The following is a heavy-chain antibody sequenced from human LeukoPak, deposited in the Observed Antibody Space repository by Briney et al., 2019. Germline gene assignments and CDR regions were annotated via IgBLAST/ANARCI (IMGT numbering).Heavy chain of an antibody. CDR3: ARTREQWQVLDY. J-gene: IGHJ4*02. CDR2: IYTGGST. CDR1: GFTFSNAW. Sequence: GGSLRLSCAASGFTFSNAWMSWVRQAPGKGLDWVSVIYTGGSTYYADSVKGRFTISRDNSKNMVFLQMNSLSAEDTALYYCARTREQWQVLDYWGQGTLVTVSS. D-gene: IGHD6-19*01. V-gene: IGHV3-66*02.